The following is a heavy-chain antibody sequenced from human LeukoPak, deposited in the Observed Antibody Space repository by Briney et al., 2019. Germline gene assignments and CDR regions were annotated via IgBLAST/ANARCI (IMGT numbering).Heavy chain of an antibody. Sequence: PGGSLTLSCAASGFTFSSYAMSWVRQAPGKGLEWVSAISGSGGSTYYADSVRGRFTISRDNSNNTLYLRMNSLRAEDTAVYYCAKESYGMSSGWGSYDSMRFFDYWGQGTLVTVSS. D-gene: IGHD3-16*01. CDR3: AKESYGMSSGWGSYDSMRFFDY. V-gene: IGHV3-23*01. J-gene: IGHJ4*02. CDR2: ISGSGGST. CDR1: GFTFSSYA.